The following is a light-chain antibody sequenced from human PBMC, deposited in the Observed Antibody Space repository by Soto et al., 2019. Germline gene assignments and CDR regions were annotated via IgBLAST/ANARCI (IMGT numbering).Light chain of an antibody. CDR2: RNN. CDR1: SSNIGSNY. CDR3: AAWDDSLSANVV. J-gene: IGLJ2*01. V-gene: IGLV1-47*01. Sequence: QSVLTQPPSASGTPGQRVTISCSGSSSNIGSNYVYWYQQLLGTAPKLLIYRNNQRPSGVPDRFSGSKSGTSASLAISGLRSEDEADYYCAAWDDSLSANVVFGGGTKLTVL.